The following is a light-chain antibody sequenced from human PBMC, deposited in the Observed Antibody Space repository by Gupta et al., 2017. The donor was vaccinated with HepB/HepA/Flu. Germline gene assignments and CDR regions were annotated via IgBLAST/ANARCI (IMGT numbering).Light chain of an antibody. V-gene: IGKV1-39*01. CDR1: QSISNY. CDR3: QQCYSNPCS. CDR2: AAS. J-gene: IGKJ2*04. Sequence: IQMTQSPSSLSASVGDRVTITCRASQSISNYLNWYQQKPGKAPKLLIYAASSLQSGVPSRFSGSGSGTDFTLTISSLQPEDFATYYCQQCYSNPCSFGQGTKLEIK.